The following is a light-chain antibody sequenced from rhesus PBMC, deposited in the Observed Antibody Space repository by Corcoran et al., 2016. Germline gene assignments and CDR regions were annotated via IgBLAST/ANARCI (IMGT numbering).Light chain of an antibody. CDR3: SAWDSSLSADI. Sequence: QAGLTQPPSVSKGLRQTATLTCTGNSNNVGNQGAAWLQQHQGHPPKLLSYRNNNRPSGISERFSAYRSGNTAALTITGLQPEDEADYYCSAWDSSLSADIFGAGTRLTVL. CDR1: SNNVGNQG. V-gene: IGLV10-114*01. CDR2: RNN. J-gene: IGLJ1*01.